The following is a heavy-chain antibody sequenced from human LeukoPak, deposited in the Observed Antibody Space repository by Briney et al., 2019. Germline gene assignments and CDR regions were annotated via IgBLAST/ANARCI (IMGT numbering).Heavy chain of an antibody. CDR1: GFTFSSYS. CDR3: ARDLPRTIFGVVT. V-gene: IGHV3-21*01. CDR2: ISSSSSYI. J-gene: IGHJ5*02. Sequence: GGSLRLSCAASGFTFSSYSMNWVRQAPGKGLEWVSSISSSSSYIYYADSVKGRFTISRDNAKNSLYLQMNSLRAEDTAVYYCARDLPRTIFGVVTWGQGTLVTVSS. D-gene: IGHD3-3*01.